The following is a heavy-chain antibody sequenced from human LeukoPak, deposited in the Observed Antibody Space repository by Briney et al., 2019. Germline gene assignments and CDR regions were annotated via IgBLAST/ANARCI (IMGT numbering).Heavy chain of an antibody. CDR1: GFTVSSYA. V-gene: IGHV3-23*01. CDR2: ITGSSNNT. J-gene: IGHJ4*02. D-gene: IGHD3-22*01. CDR3: ARAQTSRGWLFGY. Sequence: GGSLRLSCAASGFTVSSYAMSWVRQAPGKGLEWVSAITGSSNNTYYADSVKGRFTISRDNSKNTLYLQMNSLRADDTAIYYCARAQTSRGWLFGYWGQGTLVTVSS.